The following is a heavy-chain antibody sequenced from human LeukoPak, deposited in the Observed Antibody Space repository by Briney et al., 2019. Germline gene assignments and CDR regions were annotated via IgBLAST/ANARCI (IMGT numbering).Heavy chain of an antibody. V-gene: IGHV3-15*01. CDR3: TTEDWGIDY. D-gene: IGHD3/OR15-3a*01. CDR1: GFTVSSNY. J-gene: IGHJ4*02. Sequence: GGSLRLSCAASGFTVSSNYMSWVRQAPGKGLEWVGRIKSKTDGGTTDYAAPVKGRFTISRDDSKNTLYLQMNSLKTEDTAVYYCTTEDWGIDYWGQGTLVTVSS. CDR2: IKSKTDGGTT.